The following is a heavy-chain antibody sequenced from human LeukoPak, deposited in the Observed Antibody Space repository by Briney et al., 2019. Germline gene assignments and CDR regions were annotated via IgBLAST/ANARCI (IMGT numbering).Heavy chain of an antibody. CDR1: GFTFSTYA. D-gene: IGHD4-17*01. CDR2: IWSDSTNK. V-gene: IGHV3-33*01. J-gene: IGHJ4*02. CDR3: ARDRLTTVTTFHFDY. Sequence: GGALRLSCAASGFTFSTYAMHWVRQAPGKGLEWVAVIWSDSTNKYYADSVRGRFTISRDNSKNTLYLQMSSLRAEDTAMYYCARDRLTTVTTFHFDYWGQGTLVTVSS.